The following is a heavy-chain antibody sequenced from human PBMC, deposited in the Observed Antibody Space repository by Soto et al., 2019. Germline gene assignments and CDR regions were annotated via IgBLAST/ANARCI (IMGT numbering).Heavy chain of an antibody. V-gene: IGHV3-74*01. J-gene: IGHJ4*02. Sequence: EVQLVESGGGVVQPGGSLRLSCVAYGFTFMNDWMHWVRQAPGKGLVWVSRISTDESSTNYADSVTGRFTISRDNAMNTLYLQMTSLRAEDTAVYYCARDNGHSYWGQGTLVTVSS. CDR2: ISTDESST. CDR1: GFTFMNDW. CDR3: ARDNGHSY.